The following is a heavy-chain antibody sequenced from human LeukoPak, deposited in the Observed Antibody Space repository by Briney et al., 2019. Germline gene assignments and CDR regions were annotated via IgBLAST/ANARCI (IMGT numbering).Heavy chain of an antibody. Sequence: SVKVSCKASGGTFSSYAISWVRQAPGQGLEWMGGIIPIFGTANYAQKFQGRVTITADESTSTAYMEPSSLRSEDTAVYYCARGHYYDSSGYLGFDYWGQGTLVTVSS. D-gene: IGHD3-22*01. J-gene: IGHJ4*02. CDR1: GGTFSSYA. CDR3: ARGHYYDSSGYLGFDY. V-gene: IGHV1-69*13. CDR2: IIPIFGTA.